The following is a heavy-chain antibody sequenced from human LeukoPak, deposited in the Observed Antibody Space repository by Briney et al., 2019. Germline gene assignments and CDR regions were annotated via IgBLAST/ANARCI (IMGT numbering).Heavy chain of an antibody. Sequence: PGGSLRLSCEASGFTFSSYAMSWVRQAPGKGLEWVANIKQDGSEKYYVDSVKGRFTISRDNAKNSLYLQMNSLRAEDTAVYYCARDRTSYGSGSYYYDYWGQGTLVTVSS. CDR2: IKQDGSEK. CDR1: GFTFSSYA. V-gene: IGHV3-7*01. D-gene: IGHD3-10*01. J-gene: IGHJ4*02. CDR3: ARDRTSYGSGSYYYDY.